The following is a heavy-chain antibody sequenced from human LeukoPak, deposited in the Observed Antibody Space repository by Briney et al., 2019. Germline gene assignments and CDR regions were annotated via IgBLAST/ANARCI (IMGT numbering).Heavy chain of an antibody. CDR3: ALRGGSGSYYKGPIDY. CDR2: ISGSGGST. Sequence: GGSLRLSCAASGFTFSSYAMSWVRQAPGKGLEWVSAISGSGGSTYYADSVKGRFTISRDNSKNTLYLQMNSLRAEDTAVYYCALRGGSGSYYKGPIDYWGQGTLVTVSS. D-gene: IGHD3-10*01. J-gene: IGHJ4*02. CDR1: GFTFSSYA. V-gene: IGHV3-23*01.